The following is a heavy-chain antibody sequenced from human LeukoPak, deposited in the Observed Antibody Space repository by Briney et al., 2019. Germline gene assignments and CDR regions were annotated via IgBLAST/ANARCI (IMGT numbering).Heavy chain of an antibody. CDR3: ARGGAMGYCSSTSCYAADY. D-gene: IGHD2-2*01. CDR2: INTNSGGT. CDR1: GYTFTCYY. J-gene: IGHJ4*02. Sequence: ASVKVSCKASGYTFTCYYVHWVRQAPGQGLEWMGWINTNSGGTNYAQKFQGWVTMTRDTSISTAYMELSRLRSDDTAVYYCARGGAMGYCSSTSCYAADYWGQGTLVTVSS. V-gene: IGHV1-2*04.